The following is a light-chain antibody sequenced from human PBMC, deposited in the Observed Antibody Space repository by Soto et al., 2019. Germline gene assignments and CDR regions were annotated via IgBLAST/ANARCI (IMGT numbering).Light chain of an antibody. CDR1: TSEVGGYNY. J-gene: IGLJ1*01. Sequence: QPGSRFGSPGPSIPPSPPGNTSEVGGYNYVSWYQQHPGKAPKLMIYDVSNRPSGVSNRFSGSKSGNTASLTISGLQAEDEADYYCSSYTSSSTLDVFGTGTKVTVL. V-gene: IGLV2-14*01. CDR2: DVS. CDR3: SSYTSSSTLDV.